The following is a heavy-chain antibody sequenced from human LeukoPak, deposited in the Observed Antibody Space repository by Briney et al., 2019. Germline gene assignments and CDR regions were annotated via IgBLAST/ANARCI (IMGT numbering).Heavy chain of an antibody. CDR1: GFTFDDAW. J-gene: IGHJ4*02. V-gene: IGHV3-15*01. CDR2: IKGKTDGGTT. Sequence: PGGSLRLSCVASGFTFDDAWMSWVRQAPGKGLEWVGRIKGKTDGGTTEYPTAVKDRSAISRDDSKTTVSLHMNSLKTEDTGVYYCTTGSRYWGQGTLVIVSS. CDR3: TTGSRY.